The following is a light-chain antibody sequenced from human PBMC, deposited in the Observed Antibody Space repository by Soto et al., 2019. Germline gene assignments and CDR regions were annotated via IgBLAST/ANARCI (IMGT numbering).Light chain of an antibody. J-gene: IGKJ2*01. V-gene: IGKV1-33*01. CDR2: DAS. Sequence: DIQMTQSPSSLSASIGDRVILTCQASRDIKNYLNWFQQKPGKAPKLLIYDASTLKTGVPSTFSAFVSATQFTLTISSLQPEDIGTYYCQQYDSLPFTFGRGTKVEIK. CDR3: QQYDSLPFT. CDR1: RDIKNY.